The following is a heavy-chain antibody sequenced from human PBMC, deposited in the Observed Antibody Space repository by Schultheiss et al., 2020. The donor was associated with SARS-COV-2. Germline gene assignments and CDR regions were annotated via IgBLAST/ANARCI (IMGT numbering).Heavy chain of an antibody. CDR3: AKSYTAMVMVDWFDP. V-gene: IGHV3-30*18. J-gene: IGHJ5*02. CDR1: GFTFSSYG. Sequence: GSLRLSCAASGFTFSSYGMHWVRQAPGKGLEWVAVISYDGSNKYYADSVKGRFTISRDNSKNTLYLQMNSLRAEDTAVYYCAKSYTAMVMVDWFDPWGQGTLVTVSS. D-gene: IGHD5-18*01. CDR2: ISYDGSNK.